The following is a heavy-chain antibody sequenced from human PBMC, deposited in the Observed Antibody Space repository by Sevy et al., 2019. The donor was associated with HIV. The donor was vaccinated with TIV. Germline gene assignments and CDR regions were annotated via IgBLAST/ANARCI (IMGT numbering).Heavy chain of an antibody. CDR3: AREYYDFWSGPINFYFGMDV. D-gene: IGHD3-3*01. Sequence: GGSLRLSCAASGFTFNTYTMHWVRQAPGKGLEWVAAISHDGSNKNYAVSVKGRFTVSRDNSKNTVSLQMNGLRREDTALYYCAREYYDFWSGPINFYFGMDVWGQGTTVTVSS. V-gene: IGHV3-30-3*01. CDR2: ISHDGSNK. CDR1: GFTFNTYT. J-gene: IGHJ6*02.